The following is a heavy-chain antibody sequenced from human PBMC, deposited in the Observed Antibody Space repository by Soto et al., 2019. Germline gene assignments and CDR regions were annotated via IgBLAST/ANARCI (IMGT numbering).Heavy chain of an antibody. CDR3: ALGEDYGGKSEAFDI. Sequence: QVQLVQSGAEVKKPASSVNVSCKSSGGTFSSYAISWVRQAPGQGLEWMGGIIPIFGTANYAQKFQGRVTITEDESTSTAYMELSSLRSEGTAVYYWALGEDYGGKSEAFDIWGQGTMVTLSS. J-gene: IGHJ3*02. CDR1: GGTFSSYA. CDR2: IIPIFGTA. D-gene: IGHD4-17*01. V-gene: IGHV1-69*01.